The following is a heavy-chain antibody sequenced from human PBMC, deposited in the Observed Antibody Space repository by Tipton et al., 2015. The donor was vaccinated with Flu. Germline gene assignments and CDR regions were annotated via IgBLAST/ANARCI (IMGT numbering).Heavy chain of an antibody. CDR2: IYYSGST. V-gene: IGHV4-59*08. Sequence: TLSLTCTVSGGSISSYYWSWIRQPPGKGLEWIGYIYYSGSTNYNPSLKSRVTISVDTSKNQFSLKLSSVTAADTAVYYCARLADYGDYGIDYWGQGTLVTVSS. CDR3: ARLADYGDYGIDY. J-gene: IGHJ4*02. CDR1: GGSISSYY. D-gene: IGHD4-17*01.